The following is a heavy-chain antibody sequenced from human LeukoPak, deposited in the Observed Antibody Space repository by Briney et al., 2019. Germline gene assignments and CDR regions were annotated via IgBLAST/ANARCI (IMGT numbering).Heavy chain of an antibody. CDR2: ISYDGSNK. D-gene: IGHD6-19*01. CDR3: ARAVAGSYVSFFSDY. CDR1: GFTFSSYA. V-gene: IGHV3-30-3*01. J-gene: IGHJ4*02. Sequence: GRSLRLSCAASGFTFSSYAMHWVRQAPGKGLEWVAVISYDGSNKYYADSVKGRFTISRDNSKNTLYLQMNSLRAEDTAVYYCARAVAGSYVSFFSDYWGQGTLVTVSS.